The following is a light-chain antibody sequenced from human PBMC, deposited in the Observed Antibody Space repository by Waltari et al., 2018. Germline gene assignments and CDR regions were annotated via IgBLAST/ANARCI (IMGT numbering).Light chain of an antibody. V-gene: IGLV2-14*03. CDR2: DVT. J-gene: IGLJ1*01. Sequence: QSALTQPASVSASPGQSIPISCTGTSRYVGGHNYVSCYQQHPGKAPKLMIYDVTYRPSGVSNRFAGSKSGNTASLTISGLQAEDEADYYCSSYTSSSTQYVFGSGTKVTVL. CDR3: SSYTSSSTQYV. CDR1: SRYVGGHNY.